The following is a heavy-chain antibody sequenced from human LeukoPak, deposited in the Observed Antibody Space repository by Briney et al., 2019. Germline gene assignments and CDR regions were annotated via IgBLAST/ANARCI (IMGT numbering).Heavy chain of an antibody. V-gene: IGHV3-7*01. CDR2: IKQDGSEK. Sequence: GGSLRLSCAASGFTFSSYWMSWVRQAPGKGLEWVANIKQDGSEKYYVDSVKGRFTISRDNAKNSLYLQMNSLRAEDTAVYYCAKDGTGTPSGSYYGCWGQGTLVTVSS. D-gene: IGHD1-26*01. J-gene: IGHJ4*02. CDR1: GFTFSSYW. CDR3: AKDGTGTPSGSYYGC.